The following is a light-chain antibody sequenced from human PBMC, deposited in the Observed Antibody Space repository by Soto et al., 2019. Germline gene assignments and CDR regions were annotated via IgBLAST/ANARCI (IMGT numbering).Light chain of an antibody. Sequence: EIVLTQSPGTLSLSPGERATISCRASQRVSSRYFAWFQQRPGQVPRLLFFGSSSRAPGIPDRFSGSGSGTDFTLTISRLEPEDFGVYYCQQYYHSPRTFGQGTKVEIK. J-gene: IGKJ1*01. CDR2: GSS. V-gene: IGKV3-20*01. CDR1: QRVSSRY. CDR3: QQYYHSPRT.